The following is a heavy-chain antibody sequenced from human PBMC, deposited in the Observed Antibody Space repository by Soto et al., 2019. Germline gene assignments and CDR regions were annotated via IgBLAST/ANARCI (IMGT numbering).Heavy chain of an antibody. CDR3: AKDSRVTMVRGVIIPPGY. Sequence: EVQLLESGGGLVQPGGSLTLSCVASGFTFSNYAMSWVRQAPGKGLEWVSAISGSDGSTYYADSVKGRFTISRDNSKNTLYRQMNSLRAEDTAVYYCAKDSRVTMVRGVIIPPGYWGQGTLVTVSS. D-gene: IGHD3-10*01. CDR2: ISGSDGST. J-gene: IGHJ4*02. V-gene: IGHV3-23*01. CDR1: GFTFSNYA.